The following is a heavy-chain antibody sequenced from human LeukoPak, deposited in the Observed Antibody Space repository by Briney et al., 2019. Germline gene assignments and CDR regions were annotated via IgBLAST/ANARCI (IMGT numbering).Heavy chain of an antibody. Sequence: SETLSLTCTVSGGSISSERHYWAWIRQPPGKGLEWIGSIFHTGSAHYNPSLESRVTLSVDTSNNQSSLNLRSVTAADTALYYCARRRAMVATKFDSWGQGTRVTVSS. CDR3: ARRRAMVATKFDS. J-gene: IGHJ5*01. D-gene: IGHD5-12*01. V-gene: IGHV4-39*01. CDR2: IFHTGSA. CDR1: GGSISSERHY.